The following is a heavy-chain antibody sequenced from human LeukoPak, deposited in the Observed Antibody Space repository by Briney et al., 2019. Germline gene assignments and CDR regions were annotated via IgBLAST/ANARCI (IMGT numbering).Heavy chain of an antibody. CDR3: AREAGATTDGFDY. CDR1: GFTFSSYS. V-gene: IGHV3-48*04. Sequence: GGSLRLSCAASGFTFSSYSMNWVRQAPGKGLEWGSYISGSSSTIYYADSVKGRFTISRDNAKNSLYLQMNSLRAEDTAVYYCAREAGATTDGFDYWGQGTLVTVSS. CDR2: ISGSSSTI. J-gene: IGHJ4*02. D-gene: IGHD1-26*01.